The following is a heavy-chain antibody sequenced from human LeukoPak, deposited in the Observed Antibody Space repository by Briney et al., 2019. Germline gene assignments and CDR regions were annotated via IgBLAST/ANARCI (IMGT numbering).Heavy chain of an antibody. Sequence: SVKVSCKASGGTFSSCAISWVRHAPGQGLEWMGRIIPIFGTANYAQKFQGRVTITTDESTSTAYMELSSLRSEDTAVYYCAREVDVGPYCGGDCYSDYWGQGILVTVSS. D-gene: IGHD2-21*02. J-gene: IGHJ4*02. V-gene: IGHV1-69*05. CDR1: GGTFSSCA. CDR2: IIPIFGTA. CDR3: AREVDVGPYCGGDCYSDY.